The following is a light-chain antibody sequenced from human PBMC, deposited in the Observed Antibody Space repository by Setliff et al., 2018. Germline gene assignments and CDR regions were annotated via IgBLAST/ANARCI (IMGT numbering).Light chain of an antibody. CDR3: QSYDSSNVV. Sequence: NFMLTQPHSVSESPGKTVTISCTRSSGSIASNYVQWYQQRPGSSPTTVIHEDNQRPSGVPDRFSGSIDSSSNSASLTISGLKTGDEADYYCQSYDSSNVVFGGGTKVTVL. CDR2: EDN. J-gene: IGLJ2*01. CDR1: SGSIASNY. V-gene: IGLV6-57*01.